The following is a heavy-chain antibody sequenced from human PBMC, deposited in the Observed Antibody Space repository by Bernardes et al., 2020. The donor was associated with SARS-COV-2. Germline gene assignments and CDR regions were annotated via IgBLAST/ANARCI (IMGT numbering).Heavy chain of an antibody. CDR1: RFTFSSYW. Sequence: VGSLRLSCAASRFTFSSYWMSWVRQAPGKGLEWVANIKQDGTEKYYVDSVKGRFTISRDNAKNSLYLQMNSLRAEDTAVYFCARDRAVNWFDPWGQGTLVTVSS. CDR3: ARDRAVNWFDP. D-gene: IGHD3-10*01. V-gene: IGHV3-7*01. CDR2: IKQDGTEK. J-gene: IGHJ5*02.